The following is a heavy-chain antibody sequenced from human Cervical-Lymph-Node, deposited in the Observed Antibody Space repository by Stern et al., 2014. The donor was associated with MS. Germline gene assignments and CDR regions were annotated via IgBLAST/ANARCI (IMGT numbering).Heavy chain of an antibody. CDR1: GGTFSNYA. Sequence: DQLVESGAEVRKPGSSVNVSCKASGGTFSNYAISWVRQAPGQGLEWMGRLIPIFHLTTYAQKFQGRVTFSADTSTNTAYLDLSSLTFEDTAVYYCARDRSLSPRPRGMDVWGQGTAVTVSS. CDR2: LIPIFHLT. CDR3: ARDRSLSPRPRGMDV. D-gene: IGHD6-6*01. V-gene: IGHV1-69*04. J-gene: IGHJ6*02.